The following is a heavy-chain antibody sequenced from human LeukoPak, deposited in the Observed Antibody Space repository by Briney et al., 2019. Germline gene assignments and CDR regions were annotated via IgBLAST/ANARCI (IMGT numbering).Heavy chain of an antibody. J-gene: IGHJ6*02. CDR2: IHYSGST. Sequence: PSETLSLTCAVSGGSISGFYWTWIRQPPGKGLEFIGQIHYSGSTDYNPSLKSRITMSVDTSKNQFFLSLNSVTAADTAVYYCAKFGLYYNMDVWAKGPRSPSP. V-gene: IGHV4-59*03. CDR1: GGSISGFY. CDR3: AKFGLYYNMDV. D-gene: IGHD3-16*01.